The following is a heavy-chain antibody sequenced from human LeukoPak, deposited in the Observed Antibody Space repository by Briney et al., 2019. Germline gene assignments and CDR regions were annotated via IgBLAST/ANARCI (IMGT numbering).Heavy chain of an antibody. V-gene: IGHV4-34*01. CDR1: GGSFGGYY. Sequence: KTSETLSLTCTLYGGSFGGYYWGWIRQPPGKGLEWIGEINHIGNTDYNPSLKSQVTISLDTAKKQFSLKLKSVTAADTAVYYCARRGTSWSYDYAWNVWGQGTTVTVSS. CDR3: ARRGTSWSYDYAWNV. D-gene: IGHD6-13*01. J-gene: IGHJ6*02. CDR2: INHIGNT.